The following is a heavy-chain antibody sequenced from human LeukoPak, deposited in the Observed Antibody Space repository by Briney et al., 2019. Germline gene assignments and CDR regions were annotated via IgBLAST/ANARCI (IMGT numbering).Heavy chain of an antibody. J-gene: IGHJ4*01. CDR3: ARHRDYYDT. CDR1: GSSINNNF. CDR2: IYSSGSA. V-gene: IGHV4-59*08. D-gene: IGHD3-22*01. Sequence: SETLSLTCTVSGSSINNNFWTWIRQPPGKGLEWIGYIYSSGSANYNPSIKSRVIISGDTSKNQISLKLTSVTAADTAVYFCARHRDYYDTWGRGTLVTPST.